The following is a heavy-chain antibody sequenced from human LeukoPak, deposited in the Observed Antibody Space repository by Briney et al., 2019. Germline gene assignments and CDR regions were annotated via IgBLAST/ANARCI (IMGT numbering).Heavy chain of an antibody. V-gene: IGHV3-23*01. CDR3: AREGRDYDILTGYYLYYFDY. D-gene: IGHD3-9*01. Sequence: GGSLRLSCAASGFTFSSYAMSWVRQAPGKGLEWVSAISGSGGSTYYADSVMGRFTISRDNSKNTLYLQMNSLRAEDTAVYYCAREGRDYDILTGYYLYYFDYWGQGTLVTVSS. CDR2: ISGSGGST. J-gene: IGHJ4*02. CDR1: GFTFSSYA.